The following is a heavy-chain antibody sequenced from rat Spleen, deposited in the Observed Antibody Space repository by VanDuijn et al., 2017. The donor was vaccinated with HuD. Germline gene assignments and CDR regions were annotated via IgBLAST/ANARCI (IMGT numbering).Heavy chain of an antibody. CDR1: GFTFNKYW. CDR3: ARHNYLDY. J-gene: IGHJ2*01. Sequence: EVQLVQSGGGLVQPGRSLKLSCVASGFTFNKYWMSWIRQAPGKGLEWIASITNNGGNTYYPDSVKGRFTVSRDNAKSTLYLQMDSLRSEDTATYYCARHNYLDYWGQGVRVTVSS. CDR2: ITNNGGNT. V-gene: IGHV5-31*01.